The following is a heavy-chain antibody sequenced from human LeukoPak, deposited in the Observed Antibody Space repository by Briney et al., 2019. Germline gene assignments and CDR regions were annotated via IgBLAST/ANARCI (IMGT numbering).Heavy chain of an antibody. J-gene: IGHJ4*02. CDR3: GRGNSYEFPYFDY. D-gene: IGHD5-18*01. Sequence: GGSLRLSCAASGFTFSSYSMNWVRQAPGKGLEWVSSISSSSSYIYYADSVKGRFTISRDNAKNSLCLQMNSLRAEDTAVYYCGRGNSYEFPYFDYWGQGTLVTVSS. CDR1: GFTFSSYS. CDR2: ISSSSSYI. V-gene: IGHV3-21*01.